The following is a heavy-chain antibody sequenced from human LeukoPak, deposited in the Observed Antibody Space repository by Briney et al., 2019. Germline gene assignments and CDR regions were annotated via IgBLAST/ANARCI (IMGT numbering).Heavy chain of an antibody. CDR1: GITFSSYG. D-gene: IGHD3-3*01. CDR2: INQDGSEK. J-gene: IGHJ6*03. Sequence: GGSLRLSCAASGITFSSYGMSWVRQAPGKGLEWVANINQDGSEKYYVDSVKGRFTISRDSAKNSLFLQMNSLRADDTAVYYCARDHAFSYYYYYMDVWGKGTTVTVSS. V-gene: IGHV3-7*01. CDR3: ARDHAFSYYYYYMDV.